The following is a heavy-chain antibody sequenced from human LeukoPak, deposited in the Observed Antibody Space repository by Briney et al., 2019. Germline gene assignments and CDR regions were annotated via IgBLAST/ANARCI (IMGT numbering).Heavy chain of an antibody. CDR2: ISSSGSTI. CDR1: GFTFSDYY. J-gene: IGHJ2*01. V-gene: IGHV3-11*01. Sequence: PGGSLRLSCAASGFTFSDYYMSWIRQAPGKGLKWVSYISSSGSTIYYADSVKGRFTISRDNAKNSLYLQMNSLRAEDTAVYYCASKGYCSGGSCYGNWYFDLWGRGTLVTVSS. D-gene: IGHD2-15*01. CDR3: ASKGYCSGGSCYGNWYFDL.